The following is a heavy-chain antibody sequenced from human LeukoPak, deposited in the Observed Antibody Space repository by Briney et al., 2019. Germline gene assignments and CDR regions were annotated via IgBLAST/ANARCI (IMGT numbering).Heavy chain of an antibody. J-gene: IGHJ4*02. V-gene: IGHV3-7*03. CDR1: GFTFSNYW. CDR2: IKQDGSEK. CDR3: ASERAGY. Sequence: GGSLRLSCAASGFTFSNYWMSWVRQAPGKGLEWVANIKQDGSEKYYVDSVKGRFTISRGNAKNSLYLQMNSLRAEDTAVYYCASERAGYWGQGTLVTVSS.